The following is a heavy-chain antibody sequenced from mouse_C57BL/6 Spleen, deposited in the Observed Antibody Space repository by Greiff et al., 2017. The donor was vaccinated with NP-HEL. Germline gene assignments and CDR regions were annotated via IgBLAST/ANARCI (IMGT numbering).Heavy chain of an antibody. D-gene: IGHD1-1*01. CDR3: ARNYYGSSPGFAY. CDR1: GYTFTSYW. CDR2: IDPSDSET. J-gene: IGHJ3*01. Sequence: VQLQQPGAELVRPGSSVKLFCKASGYTFTSYWMHWVKQRPIQGLEWIGNIDPSDSETHYNQKFKDKATLTVDKSSSTAYMQLSSLTSEDSAVYYCARNYYGSSPGFAYWGQGTLVTVSA. V-gene: IGHV1-52*01.